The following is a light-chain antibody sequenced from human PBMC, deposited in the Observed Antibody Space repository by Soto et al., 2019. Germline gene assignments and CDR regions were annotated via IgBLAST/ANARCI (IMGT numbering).Light chain of an antibody. CDR3: QQYHNWPT. Sequence: IVMTQSPATLSMSPGERVTLSCRASQSVSGNLAWYQQKLGQAPRLLIYDTSTRATGIPARFSGSVSGTEFTLTISRLQSEDFAVYYCQQYHNWPTFGQGTRVEIK. CDR1: QSVSGN. V-gene: IGKV3-15*01. CDR2: DTS. J-gene: IGKJ5*01.